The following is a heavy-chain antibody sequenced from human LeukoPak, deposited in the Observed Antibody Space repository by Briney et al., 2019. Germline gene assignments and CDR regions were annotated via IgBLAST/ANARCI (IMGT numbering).Heavy chain of an antibody. CDR3: ARASQTRSGYHDDY. D-gene: IGHD3-3*01. J-gene: IGHJ4*02. CDR2: ISYDGSNK. V-gene: IGHV3-30-3*01. Sequence: PGGSLRLSCAASGFTFSSYALHWVRQAPGKGLEWVAVISYDGSNKYYADSVKGRFTISRYNTMNTLYLQMNSLRAEDTAVYYCARASQTRSGYHDDYWGQGTLVTVSS. CDR1: GFTFSSYA.